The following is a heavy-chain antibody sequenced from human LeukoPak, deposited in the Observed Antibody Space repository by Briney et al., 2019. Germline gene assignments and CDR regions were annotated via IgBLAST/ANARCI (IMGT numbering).Heavy chain of an antibody. D-gene: IGHD1-26*01. CDR2: IYYSGST. J-gene: IGHJ4*02. Sequence: SETLSLTCTVSGGSISSSSYYWGWIRQPPGKGLEWIGSIYYSGSTYYNPSLKSRVTISVDTSKNQFSLKLSSVTAADTAVYYCARRGESYYSLDYWGQGTLVTVSS. V-gene: IGHV4-39*01. CDR1: GGSISSSSYY. CDR3: ARRGESYYSLDY.